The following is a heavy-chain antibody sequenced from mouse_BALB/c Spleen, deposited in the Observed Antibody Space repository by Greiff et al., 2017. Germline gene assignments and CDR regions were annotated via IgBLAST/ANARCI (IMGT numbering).Heavy chain of an antibody. CDR2: IWSGGST. CDR1: GFSLTSYG. V-gene: IGHV2-4-1*01. D-gene: IGHD2-1*01. J-gene: IGHJ4*01. CDR3: ARIYGNYDYAMDY. Sequence: QVQLQQSGPGLVQPSQSLSITCTVSGFSLTSYGVHWVRQSPGKGLEWLGVIWSGGSTDYNAAFISRLSISKDNSKSQVFFKMNSQQADDTAIYYCARIYGNYDYAMDYWGQGTSVTVSS.